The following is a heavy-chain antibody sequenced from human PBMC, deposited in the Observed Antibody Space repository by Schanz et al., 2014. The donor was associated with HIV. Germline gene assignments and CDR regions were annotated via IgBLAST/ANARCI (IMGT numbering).Heavy chain of an antibody. V-gene: IGHV1-69*01. D-gene: IGHD6-19*01. CDR2: IIPIYRTT. Sequence: QVQLVQSGAEMKKPGSSVKVSCKASGGTFSRSAISWVRQAPRLGLEWMGGIIPIYRTTNSAQKFLRRLTITADESTNTAYMELGSLRSDDTAVYYCARAPYRSGWYGVDYWGQGTLVTVSS. CDR3: ARAPYRSGWYGVDY. CDR1: GGTFSRSA. J-gene: IGHJ4*02.